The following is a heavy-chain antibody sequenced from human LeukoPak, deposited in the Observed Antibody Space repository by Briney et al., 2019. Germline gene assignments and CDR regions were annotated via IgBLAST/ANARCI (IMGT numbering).Heavy chain of an antibody. CDR2: IYYSGST. Sequence: PSETLSLTCTVSGGSISSYYWSWIRQPPGKGLECIGYIYYSGSTNYNPSLKSRVTISVDTSKNQFSLKLSSVTAADTAVYYCARLLYGSGSCDIWGQGTMVTVSS. D-gene: IGHD3-10*01. CDR1: GGSISSYY. J-gene: IGHJ3*02. V-gene: IGHV4-59*01. CDR3: ARLLYGSGSCDI.